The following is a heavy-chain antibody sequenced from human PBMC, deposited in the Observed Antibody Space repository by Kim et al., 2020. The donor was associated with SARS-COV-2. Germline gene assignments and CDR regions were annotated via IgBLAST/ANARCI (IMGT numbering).Heavy chain of an antibody. CDR2: ISSSGSYL. CDR1: GFTFSDYY. CDR3: ARVSSGSSSWYWFDP. Sequence: GGSLRLSCAASGFTFSDYYMTWIRQAPGKGLEWLSYISSSGSYLVYADSVKGRFSISRDNAKNSLYLQMNSLRAEDPAAYYCARVSSGSSSWYWFDPWG. J-gene: IGHJ5*02. V-gene: IGHV3-11*05. D-gene: IGHD6-13*01.